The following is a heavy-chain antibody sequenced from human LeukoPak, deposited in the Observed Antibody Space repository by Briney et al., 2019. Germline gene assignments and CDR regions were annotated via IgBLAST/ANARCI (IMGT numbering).Heavy chain of an antibody. J-gene: IGHJ4*02. CDR2: IYYSGST. V-gene: IGHV4-59*08. Sequence: PSETLSLTCTVSGGSISSYYWSWIRQPPGKGLEWIGYIYYSGSTNYNPSLKSRVTISVDTSKNQFPLKLSSVTAADTAVYYCATHVEYSSSFDYWGQGTLVTVSS. CDR1: GGSISSYY. D-gene: IGHD6-6*01. CDR3: ATHVEYSSSFDY.